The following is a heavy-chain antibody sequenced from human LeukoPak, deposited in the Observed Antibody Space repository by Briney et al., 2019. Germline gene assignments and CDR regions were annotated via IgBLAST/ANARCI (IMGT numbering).Heavy chain of an antibody. J-gene: IGHJ4*02. Sequence: PSETLSLTCAVYGGSFSGYYWSWIRQVPGKGLEWIGEINHSGSTNYNPSLKSRVTILVDTSKNQFSLKLRSVTAADTAVYYCARKVAGANFDFWGQGALVTVSA. V-gene: IGHV4-34*01. CDR1: GGSFSGYY. D-gene: IGHD1-14*01. CDR3: ARKVAGANFDF. CDR2: INHSGST.